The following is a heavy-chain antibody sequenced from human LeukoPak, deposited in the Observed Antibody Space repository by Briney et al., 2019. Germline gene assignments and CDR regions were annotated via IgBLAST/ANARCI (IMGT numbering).Heavy chain of an antibody. CDR3: AKDLHWGFDY. CDR1: GFTGSNNY. J-gene: IGHJ4*02. CDR2: IHSSGAT. Sequence: GGSLRLSCAASGFTGSNNYVSWVRQAPGMGLEWVSAIHSSGATCYADSVKGRFTISRDTSKNTLYLQISSLRVEDTAMYYCAKDLHWGFDYWGQGVLVTVSS. V-gene: IGHV3-53*01. D-gene: IGHD7-27*01.